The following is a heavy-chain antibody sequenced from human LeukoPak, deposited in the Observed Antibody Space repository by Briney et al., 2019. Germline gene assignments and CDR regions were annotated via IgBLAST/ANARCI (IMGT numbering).Heavy chain of an antibody. Sequence: SETLSLTCTVSGGSISSSSYYWGWIRQPPRKGLEWIGSIYYSGSTYYNPSLKSRVTISVDTSKNQSSLKLSSVTAADTAVYYCAREFGYCSSTSCFAGAFDIWGQGTMVTVSS. J-gene: IGHJ3*02. CDR2: IYYSGST. D-gene: IGHD2-2*01. V-gene: IGHV4-39*02. CDR3: AREFGYCSSTSCFAGAFDI. CDR1: GGSISSSSYY.